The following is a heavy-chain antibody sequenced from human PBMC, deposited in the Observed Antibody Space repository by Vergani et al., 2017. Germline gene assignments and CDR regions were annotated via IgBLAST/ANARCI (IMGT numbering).Heavy chain of an antibody. CDR3: ARDGASITGTTFDY. J-gene: IGHJ4*02. CDR2: ISSSSSYI. D-gene: IGHD1-7*01. CDR1: GFSFGSYG. V-gene: IGHV3-21*01. Sequence: DVHLAESGGGFFQPGGSLRLSCAASGFSFGSYGMHWVRQSPGKGLEWVSSISSSSSYIYYADSVKGRFTISRDNAKNSLYLQMNSLRAEDTAVYYCARDGASITGTTFDYWGQGTLVTVSS.